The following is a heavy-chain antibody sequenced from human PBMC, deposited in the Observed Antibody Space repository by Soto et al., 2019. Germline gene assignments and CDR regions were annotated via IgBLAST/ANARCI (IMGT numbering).Heavy chain of an antibody. D-gene: IGHD2-2*01. J-gene: IGHJ4*02. CDR3: ARGLYLKYGHDY. V-gene: IGHV3-74*01. CDR1: GFTFNNYW. CDR2: INGDGRTT. Sequence: EVQLVESGGGLVQTGGSLRLSCAASGFTFNNYWMHWVRQAPGKGLVWASRINGDGRTTNYADSVKGRFTISRDNAQNTLYLQMNSLRAEDTAVYYCARGLYLKYGHDYWGQGTLVTVSS.